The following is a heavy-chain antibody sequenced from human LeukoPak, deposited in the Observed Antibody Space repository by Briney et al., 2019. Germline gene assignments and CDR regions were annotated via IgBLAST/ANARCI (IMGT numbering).Heavy chain of an antibody. D-gene: IGHD1-26*01. CDR3: ARGRQNSGSYSDAFDI. J-gene: IGHJ3*02. CDR1: GFTVSSYT. CDR2: ISSSSSYI. Sequence: GGSLRLSCAASGFTVSSYTMNWVRQAPGKGLEWVSSISSSSSYIYYADSVKGRFTISRDNAKNSLYLQMNTLRAEDTAVYYCARGRQNSGSYSDAFDIWGQGTMVTVSS. V-gene: IGHV3-21*01.